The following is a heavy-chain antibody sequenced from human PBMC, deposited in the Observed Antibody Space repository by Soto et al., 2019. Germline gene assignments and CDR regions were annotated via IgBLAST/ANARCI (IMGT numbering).Heavy chain of an antibody. J-gene: IGHJ6*02. CDR1: GGCISSYY. V-gene: IGHV4-59*13. CDR2: IYYSGST. D-gene: IGHD3-22*01. CDR3: ARGIGYDSSGKYSYYYYGMDV. Sequence: SETLSLTCSVYGGCISSYYWSWIRQRPGKGLEWVGYIYYSGSTNYNPSLKSRVTISVDTSKNQFSLKLSSVTAADTAVYYCARGIGYDSSGKYSYYYYGMDVWGQGTTVTVSS.